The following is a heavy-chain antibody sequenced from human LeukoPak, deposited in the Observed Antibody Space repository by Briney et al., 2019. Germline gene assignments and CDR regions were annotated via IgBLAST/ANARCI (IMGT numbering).Heavy chain of an antibody. Sequence: ASVKVSCKASGYTFTGYYMHWVRQAPGQGLEWMGWINPNSGGTNYAQKFQGWVTMTRDTSISTAYMELSRLRSDDTAVYYCARDGVAVAGTPFDYWGQGTLVTVSS. D-gene: IGHD6-19*01. J-gene: IGHJ4*02. CDR2: INPNSGGT. V-gene: IGHV1-2*04. CDR3: ARDGVAVAGTPFDY. CDR1: GYTFTGYY.